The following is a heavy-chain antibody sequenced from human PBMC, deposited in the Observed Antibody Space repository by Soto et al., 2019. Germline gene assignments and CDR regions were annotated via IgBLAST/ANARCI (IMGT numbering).Heavy chain of an antibody. J-gene: IGHJ6*02. D-gene: IGHD6-19*01. CDR2: IYPGDSDT. V-gene: IGHV5-51*01. CDR1: GYSFTSYW. Sequence: PGESLKISCKGSGYSFTSYWIGWVRQMPGKGLEWMGIIYPGDSDTRYSPSFQGQVTISADKSISTAYLQWSSLKASDTGMYYCARLEYSSGWSPLYYYGMDVWGQGTTVTVSS. CDR3: ARLEYSSGWSPLYYYGMDV.